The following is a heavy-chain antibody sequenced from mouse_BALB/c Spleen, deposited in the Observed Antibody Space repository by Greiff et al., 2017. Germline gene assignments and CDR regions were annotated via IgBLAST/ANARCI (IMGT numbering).Heavy chain of an antibody. D-gene: IGHD1-2*01. CDR1: GYTFTSYY. V-gene: IGHV1S81*02. CDR2: INPSNGGT. J-gene: IGHJ2*01. CDR3: TRGRDYDGSFDY. Sequence: QVQLQQSGAELVKPGASVKLSCKASGYTFTSYYMYWVKQRPGQGLEWIGEINPSNGGTNFNEKFKSKATLTVDKSSSTAYMQLSSLTSEDSAVYYCTRGRDYDGSFDYWGQGTTLTVSS.